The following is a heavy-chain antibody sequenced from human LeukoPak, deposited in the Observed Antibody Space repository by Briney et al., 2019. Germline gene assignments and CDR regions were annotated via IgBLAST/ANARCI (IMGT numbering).Heavy chain of an antibody. V-gene: IGHV3-74*01. D-gene: IGHD3-16*01. CDR3: VRGQETAWGLDY. J-gene: IGHJ4*02. CDR2: ISTDARTI. Sequence: GGPLRLSCAASGFAFSSNWMHWVRQAPGKGLVWVSHISTDARTITYADFVKGRFTISRDNAKNTLYLQMNSLRAEDTALYYCVRGQETAWGLDYWGQGTLVTVSS. CDR1: GFAFSSNW.